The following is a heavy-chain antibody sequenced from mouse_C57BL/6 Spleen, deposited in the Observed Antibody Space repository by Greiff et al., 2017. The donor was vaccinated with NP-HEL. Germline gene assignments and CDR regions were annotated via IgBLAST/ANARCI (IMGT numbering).Heavy chain of an antibody. V-gene: IGHV2-2*01. CDR1: GFSLTSYG. D-gene: IGHD2-3*01. J-gene: IGHJ4*01. CDR3: ASKEGLLLYYAMDY. CDR2: IWSGGST. Sequence: QVQLKESGPGLVQPSQSLSITCTVSGFSLTSYGVHWVRQSPGKGLEWLGVIWSGGSTDYNAAFISRLSISKDNSKSQVFFKMNSLQADDTAIYYCASKEGLLLYYAMDYWGQGTSVTVSS.